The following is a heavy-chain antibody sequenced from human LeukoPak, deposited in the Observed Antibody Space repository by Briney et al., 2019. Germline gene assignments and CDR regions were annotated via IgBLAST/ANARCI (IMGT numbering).Heavy chain of an antibody. CDR2: IYYSGTT. CDR3: ARDILTGYPDY. J-gene: IGHJ4*02. Sequence: SQTLSLTCTVSGASISRGDYYWSWIRQPPGKGLEWIGYIYYSGTTYYNPSLKSRVTISVDTSKNQFSLKLSSVTAADTAVYYCARDILTGYPDYWGLGTLVTVSS. V-gene: IGHV4-30-4*01. CDR1: GASISRGDYY. D-gene: IGHD3-9*01.